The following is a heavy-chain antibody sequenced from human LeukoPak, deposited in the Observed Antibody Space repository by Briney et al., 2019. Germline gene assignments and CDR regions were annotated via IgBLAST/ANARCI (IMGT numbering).Heavy chain of an antibody. D-gene: IGHD3-3*01. CDR2: INPSGSKT. CDR1: GYTFTTYY. CDR3: ARDPITIFGQSRGAFDI. J-gene: IGHJ3*02. V-gene: IGHV1-46*01. Sequence: ASVKVSCKASGYTFTTYYMHWVRQAPGQGLEWMGIINPSGSKTYYAQKFQGRVTMTRDMSTSTVYMELSSLRSDDTAVYYCARDPITIFGQSRGAFDIWGQGTMVTVSS.